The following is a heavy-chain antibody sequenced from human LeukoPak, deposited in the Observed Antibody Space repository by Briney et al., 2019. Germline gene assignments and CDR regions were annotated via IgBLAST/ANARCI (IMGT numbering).Heavy chain of an antibody. D-gene: IGHD6-13*01. J-gene: IGHJ4*02. V-gene: IGHV4-61*01. CDR3: ARGKPAAGQDYFDY. Sequence: KPSETLSLTCTVSGGSVSSGSYYWSWIRQPPGKGLEWIGYIYYSGSTNYNPSLKSRVTISVDTSKNQFSLKLSSVTTADTAVYYCARGKPAAGQDYFDYWGQGTLLTVSS. CDR2: IYYSGST. CDR1: GGSVSSGSYY.